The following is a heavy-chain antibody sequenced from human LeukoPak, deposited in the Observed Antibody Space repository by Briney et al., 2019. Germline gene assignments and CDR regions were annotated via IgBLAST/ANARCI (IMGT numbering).Heavy chain of an antibody. CDR2: INHSGST. CDR3: ARGHSSSLGFDY. D-gene: IGHD6-6*01. Sequence: SETLSLTCAVYGGSFSGYYWSWIRQPPGKGLEWIGEINHSGSTNYNPSLKSRVTISVDTSKNQFSLKLSSVTAADTAVYYCARGHSSSLGFDYWGQGTLVTVS. V-gene: IGHV4-34*01. CDR1: GGSFSGYY. J-gene: IGHJ4*02.